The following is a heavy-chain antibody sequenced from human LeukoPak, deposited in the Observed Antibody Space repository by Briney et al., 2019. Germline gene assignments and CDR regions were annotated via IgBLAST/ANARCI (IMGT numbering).Heavy chain of an antibody. CDR3: AKDSKSWCVDY. Sequence: ASLKVSCKASGYTFVNYNMHWGRQAPGQGRECMGIINPNDIGKTYARKFQARVIMTRDRSTGTACKEPRSRTSEAIAMNYSAKDSKSWCVDYWGQGTLVNVSS. D-gene: IGHD6-13*01. CDR1: GYTFVNYN. CDR2: INPNDIGK. V-gene: IGHV1-46*01. J-gene: IGHJ4*02.